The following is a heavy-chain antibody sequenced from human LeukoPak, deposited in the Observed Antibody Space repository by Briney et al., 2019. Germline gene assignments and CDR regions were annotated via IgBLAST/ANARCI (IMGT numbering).Heavy chain of an antibody. CDR3: ARGFEYYDYVWGSYRRLTSYYFDY. CDR1: GGSISSNRYN. CDR2: IFHRGTT. J-gene: IGHJ4*02. Sequence: SETLSLTCTVSGGSISSNRYNWAWIRQSPGKGLEWIGSIFHRGTTYYNPSLKSRVTISVDTSKNQFSLKLSSVTAADTAVYYCARGFEYYDYVWGSYRRLTSYYFDYWGQGTLVTVSS. D-gene: IGHD3-16*02. V-gene: IGHV4-39*07.